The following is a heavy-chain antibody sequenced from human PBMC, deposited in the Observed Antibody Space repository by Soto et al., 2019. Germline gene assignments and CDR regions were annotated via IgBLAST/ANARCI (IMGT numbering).Heavy chain of an antibody. D-gene: IGHD6-19*01. CDR3: ATVYSTGWDAYDL. CDR1: GYTLTELS. CDR2: FDPEDGET. V-gene: IGHV1-24*01. Sequence: ASVKVSCKVSGYTLTELSMHWVRQAPGKGLEWMGGFDPEDGETIYAQKFQGRVTMTEYTSTDTAYMELSSQSSEDTAVNYCATVYSTGWDAYDLWGQGTIVTVS. J-gene: IGHJ3*01.